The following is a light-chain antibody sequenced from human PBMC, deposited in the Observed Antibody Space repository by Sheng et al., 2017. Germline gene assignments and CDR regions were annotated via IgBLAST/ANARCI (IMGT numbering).Light chain of an antibody. V-gene: IGKV4-1*01. Sequence: DIVMTQSPDSLAVSLGERATINCRSSQSVFYSSNNKNYLAWYQQKPGQPPKLLIYWASTREFGVPDRFSGSGSGTDFTLTISRLQAEDVAVYYCQQYYNSPWTFGQGTKVEIK. J-gene: IGKJ1*01. CDR3: QQYYNSPWT. CDR2: WAS. CDR1: QSVFYSSNNKNY.